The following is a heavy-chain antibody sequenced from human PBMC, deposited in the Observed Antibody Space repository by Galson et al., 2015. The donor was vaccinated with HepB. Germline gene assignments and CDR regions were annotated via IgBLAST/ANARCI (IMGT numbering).Heavy chain of an antibody. D-gene: IGHD2-21*02. CDR3: ARAPRPVVTAIGWFDP. CDR2: IIPILGIA. CDR1: GGTFSSYA. V-gene: IGHV1-69*04. J-gene: IGHJ5*02. Sequence: SVKVSCKASGGTFSSYAISWVRQAPGQGLEWMGRIIPILGIANYAQKFQGRVTITADKSTSTAYMELSSLRSEDTAVYYCARAPRPVVTAIGWFDPWGQGTLVTVSS.